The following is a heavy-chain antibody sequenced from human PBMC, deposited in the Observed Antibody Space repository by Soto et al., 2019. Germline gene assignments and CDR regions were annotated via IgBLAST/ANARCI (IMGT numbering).Heavy chain of an antibody. CDR1: GFTFRNYA. V-gene: IGHV3-23*01. CDR2: ISGGGVMT. CDR3: AKDKSPTGYSDNWYVGDF. Sequence: EVQLLESGGGLVQPGGSLRLSCAASGFTFRNYAMSWVRQAPGKGLEWVSSISGGGVMTYYADSVKGRFTVSRDNSKNTLFLQMHSLRAEDTAVYYCAKDKSPTGYSDNWYVGDFWGQGTLVTVSS. J-gene: IGHJ4*02. D-gene: IGHD6-13*01.